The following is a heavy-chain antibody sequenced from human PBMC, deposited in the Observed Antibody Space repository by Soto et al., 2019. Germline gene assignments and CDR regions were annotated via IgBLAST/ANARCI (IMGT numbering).Heavy chain of an antibody. CDR3: ARREIQGPIDY. D-gene: IGHD1-26*01. Sequence: QVQLQESGPGLVKPSDTLSLTCAVSGYSISSSNWWGWIRQPPGKGLEWIGYIYYSGTTYYNPSLKSRVTMSVDTSQSKFSLKLTSVTAVDTAVYYCARREIQGPIDYWGQGTLVTVSS. J-gene: IGHJ4*02. CDR1: GYSISSSNW. CDR2: IYYSGTT. V-gene: IGHV4-28*01.